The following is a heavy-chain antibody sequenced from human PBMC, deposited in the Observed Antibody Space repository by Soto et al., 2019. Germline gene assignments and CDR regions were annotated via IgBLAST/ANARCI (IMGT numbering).Heavy chain of an antibody. V-gene: IGHV3-30*18. Sequence: QVQLVGSGGGVVQPRRSLRLSWAASGFTFSSYGMHWVRQAPGKGLEWVAVISYDGSNKYYADSVKGRFTISRDNSKNTLYLQMNSLRAEDTAVYYCAKDHDYGDYDRRLGYYYYMDVWGKGTTVTVSS. CDR2: ISYDGSNK. CDR1: GFTFSSYG. J-gene: IGHJ6*03. CDR3: AKDHDYGDYDRRLGYYYYMDV. D-gene: IGHD4-17*01.